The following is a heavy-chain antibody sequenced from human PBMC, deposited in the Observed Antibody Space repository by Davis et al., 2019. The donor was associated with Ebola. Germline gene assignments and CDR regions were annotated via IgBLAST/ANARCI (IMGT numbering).Heavy chain of an antibody. CDR2: VRYDGTKQ. J-gene: IGHJ4*02. V-gene: IGHV3-30*02. CDR3: AKGQCNGGNYCLVTYHFDN. D-gene: IGHD4/OR15-4a*01. CDR1: GFTFSSYA. Sequence: GESLKISCAASGFTFSSYAMSWVRQAPGKGLEWVAHVRYDGTKQAYSDSVKGRFTISRDNSKNTLSLQMTSLRHEDTAVYYCAKGQCNGGNYCLVTYHFDNWGQGTLVTVSS.